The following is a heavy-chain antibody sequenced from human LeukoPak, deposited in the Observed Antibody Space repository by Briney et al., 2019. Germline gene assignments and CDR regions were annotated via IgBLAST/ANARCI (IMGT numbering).Heavy chain of an antibody. CDR3: TRNNWGIDY. V-gene: IGHV3-23*01. CDR1: GFTFSSYG. CDR2: ISGSGGST. J-gene: IGHJ4*02. Sequence: PGGSLRLSCAASGFTFSSYGMNWVRQAPGKGLEWVSAISGSGGSTYYADSVKGRFTISRDNAKNTLFLQMNSLRVEDTAVYYCTRNNWGIDYWGQGTLVTVSS. D-gene: IGHD7-27*01.